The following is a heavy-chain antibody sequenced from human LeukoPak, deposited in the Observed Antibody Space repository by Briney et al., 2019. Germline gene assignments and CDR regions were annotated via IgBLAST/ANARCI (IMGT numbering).Heavy chain of an antibody. CDR3: ARDLGYYDSSGSNFDY. Sequence: SVKVSCKASGGTFSSYAISWVRQAPGQGLEWMERIIPIFGTANYAQKFQGRVTITTDESTSAAYMELSSLRSEDTAVYYCARDLGYYDSSGSNFDYWGQGTLVTVSS. CDR2: IIPIFGTA. V-gene: IGHV1-69*05. CDR1: GGTFSSYA. J-gene: IGHJ4*02. D-gene: IGHD3-22*01.